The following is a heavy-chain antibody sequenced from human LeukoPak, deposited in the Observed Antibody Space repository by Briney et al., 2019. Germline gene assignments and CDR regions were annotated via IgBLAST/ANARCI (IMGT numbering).Heavy chain of an antibody. CDR2: INPSGGST. CDR3: ARDWGDYVWGSYRPYYFDY. D-gene: IGHD3-16*02. J-gene: IGHJ4*02. V-gene: IGHV1-46*01. Sequence: ASVKVSCKASGYTFTSYYMHLVRQAPGQGLELMGIINPSGGSTSYAQKFQGRVTMTRDTSTSTVYMELSSLRSEDTAVYYCARDWGDYVWGSYRPYYFDYWGQGTLVTVSS. CDR1: GYTFTSYY.